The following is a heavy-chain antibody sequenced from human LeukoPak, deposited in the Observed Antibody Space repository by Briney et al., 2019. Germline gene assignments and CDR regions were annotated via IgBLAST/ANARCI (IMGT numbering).Heavy chain of an antibody. CDR1: GFTFSSYE. J-gene: IGHJ6*04. CDR3: ARDYGDYVKDYYYYYGMDV. V-gene: IGHV3-48*03. CDR2: ISSSGSTI. Sequence: GGSLRLSCAASGFTFSSYEMNWVRQAPGKGLEWVSYISSSGSTIYYADSVKGRFTISRDNAENSLYLQMNSLRAEDTAVYYCARDYGDYVKDYYYYYGMDVWGKGTTVTVSS. D-gene: IGHD4-17*01.